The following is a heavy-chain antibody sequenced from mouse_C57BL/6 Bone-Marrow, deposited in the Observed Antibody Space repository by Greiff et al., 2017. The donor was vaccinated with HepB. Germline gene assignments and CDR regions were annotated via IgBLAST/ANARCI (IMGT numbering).Heavy chain of an antibody. V-gene: IGHV1-7*01. CDR3: ATQLRPYFDY. D-gene: IGHD3-2*02. Sequence: VQLQESGAELAKPGASVKLSCKASGYTFTSYWMHWVKQRPGQGLEWIGYINPSSGYTKYNEKFKDKATLTADKSSSTAYMQLRSLKYEDSAVYYCATQLRPYFDYWGQGTTLTVSS. CDR2: INPSSGYT. J-gene: IGHJ2*01. CDR1: GYTFTSYW.